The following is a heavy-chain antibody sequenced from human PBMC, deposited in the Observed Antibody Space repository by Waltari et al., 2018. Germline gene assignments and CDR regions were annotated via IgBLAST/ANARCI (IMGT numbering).Heavy chain of an antibody. CDR3: AGFMGGTYYPFDF. CDR1: GFPFSDHY. Sequence: EVQLVESGGGLVQPGGSLRLSWAAPGFPFSDHYVDWVRQDPGKGLEWVGRTLNKANSYTTQYAASVKGRFTISRDDSKNSLYLQMNSLKTEDTAVYYCAGFMGGTYYPFDFWGQGTLVTVSS. D-gene: IGHD1-26*01. V-gene: IGHV3-72*01. CDR2: TLNKANSYTT. J-gene: IGHJ4*02.